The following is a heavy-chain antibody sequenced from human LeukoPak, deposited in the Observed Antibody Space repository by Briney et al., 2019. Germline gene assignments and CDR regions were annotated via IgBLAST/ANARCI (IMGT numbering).Heavy chain of an antibody. J-gene: IGHJ5*02. CDR2: ISNDGGGT. CDR3: AKGGSGYFADL. V-gene: IGHV3-23*01. D-gene: IGHD3-22*01. CDR1: GFTFDDYA. Sequence: GGSLRLSCAASGFTFDDYAMHWVRQAPGKGLQWVSAISNDGGGTTYADFVKGRFTISRDNSKNTLFLQMNSLRAEDTALYYCAKGGSGYFADLWGQGTLVTVSS.